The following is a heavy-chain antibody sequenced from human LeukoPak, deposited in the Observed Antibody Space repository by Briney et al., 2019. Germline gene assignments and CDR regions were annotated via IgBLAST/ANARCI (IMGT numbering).Heavy chain of an antibody. CDR3: ARELWNGYCF. J-gene: IGHJ4*02. V-gene: IGHV3-64*01. CDR1: GFTFSNYA. Sequence: PGGSPRLSCAASGFTFSNYAMHWVRQAPGKGLEHVSAISSSGGSTSYANSVKGRFTISRDNSKNTVYLQMGSLRAEDMAVYYCARELWNGYCFWGQGALVTVSS. CDR2: ISSSGGST. D-gene: IGHD3-3*01.